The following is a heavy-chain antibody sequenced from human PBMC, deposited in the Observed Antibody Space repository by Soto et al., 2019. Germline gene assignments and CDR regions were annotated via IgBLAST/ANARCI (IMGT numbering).Heavy chain of an antibody. D-gene: IGHD1-1*01. V-gene: IGHV1-3*01. CDR2: INAGNGNT. Sequence: ASVKVSCKASGYTFTSYAMHWVRQAPGQRLEWMGWINAGNGNTKYSQKFQGRVTITRDTSASTAYMELSSLRSEDTAVYYCATDLQLERKNWFDPWGQGTLVTVSS. J-gene: IGHJ5*02. CDR3: ATDLQLERKNWFDP. CDR1: GYTFTSYA.